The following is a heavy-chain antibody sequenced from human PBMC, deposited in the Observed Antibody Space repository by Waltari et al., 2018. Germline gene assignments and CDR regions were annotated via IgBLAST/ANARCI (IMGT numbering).Heavy chain of an antibody. D-gene: IGHD6-13*01. CDR2: INHSGST. J-gene: IGHJ4*02. V-gene: IGHV4-34*03. CDR3: SRWYDAYYFDY. Sequence: QVQLQQWGAGLLKPSETLSLTCAVYGGSFSGYYWSWIRQPPGKGLEWIGEINHSGSTNYNPSLKRRVTISVDKSKNQFSLKLSSVTAADTAVYYCSRWYDAYYFDYWGQGTLVTVSS. CDR1: GGSFSGYY.